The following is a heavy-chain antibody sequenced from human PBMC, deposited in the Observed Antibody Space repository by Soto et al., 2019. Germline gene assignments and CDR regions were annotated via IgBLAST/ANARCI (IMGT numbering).Heavy chain of an antibody. CDR3: AKSRGSGSYFNPSDAFDF. D-gene: IGHD3-10*01. V-gene: IGHV3-23*01. J-gene: IGHJ3*01. CDR2: ISGSGGGT. Sequence: EVQLLDSGGGLVQPGGSLRLSCAASGFTFSSYAMSWVRQAPGKGLEWVSSISGSGGGTYYADSVQGRFTISRDNSKNTLSLRMNSLRAEDTAVYYCAKSRGSGSYFNPSDAFDFWGQGTMVTVSS. CDR1: GFTFSSYA.